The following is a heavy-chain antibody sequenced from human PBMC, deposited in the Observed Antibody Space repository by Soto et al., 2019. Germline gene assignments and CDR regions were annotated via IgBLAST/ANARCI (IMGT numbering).Heavy chain of an antibody. CDR1: AFTFRSYD. V-gene: IGHV3-30*09. Sequence: QVQMVESGGGVVQPGRSLRLSCAASAFTFRSYDMHWVRQAPGKGLEWLTFISYDGSNEYYADSVKGRFAISRDNSKNTLYLQMNNPRPEDTAVYYCARYCNGGACYSGSLDYWGQGTLVTVSS. CDR2: ISYDGSNE. CDR3: ARYCNGGACYSGSLDY. J-gene: IGHJ4*02. D-gene: IGHD2-15*01.